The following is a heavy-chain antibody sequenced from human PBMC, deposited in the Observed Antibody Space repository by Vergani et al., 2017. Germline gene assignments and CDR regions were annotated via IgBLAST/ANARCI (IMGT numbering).Heavy chain of an antibody. Sequence: QVQLVQSGAEVKKPGASVKVSCEGSGYTFRNYGISWVRQAPGEGLEWLGWISVYNGETKFAQKFQGRVTLTRDTSTDTAYMEMGSLRSDDTAVYCCARDRGNSGDYNFDYWGQGTLVTVSS. V-gene: IGHV1-18*04. CDR3: ARDRGNSGDYNFDY. CDR2: ISVYNGET. J-gene: IGHJ4*02. D-gene: IGHD1-26*01. CDR1: GYTFRNYG.